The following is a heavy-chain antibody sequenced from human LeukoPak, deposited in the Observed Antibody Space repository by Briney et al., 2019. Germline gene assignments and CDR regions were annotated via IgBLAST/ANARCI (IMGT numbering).Heavy chain of an antibody. Sequence: GGSPRLSCAASGFTFSSYAMHWVRQAPGKGLEWVAVISYDGSNKYYADSVKGRFTISRDNSKNTLYLQMNSLRAEDTAVYYCARSDRPGIAGAGRYWGQGTLVTVSS. CDR3: ARSDRPGIAGAGRY. CDR2: ISYDGSNK. D-gene: IGHD6-19*01. CDR1: GFTFSSYA. V-gene: IGHV3-30-3*01. J-gene: IGHJ4*02.